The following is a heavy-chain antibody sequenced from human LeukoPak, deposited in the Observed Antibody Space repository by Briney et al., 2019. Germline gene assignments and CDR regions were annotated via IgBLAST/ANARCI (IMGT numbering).Heavy chain of an antibody. Sequence: PGGSLRLSCAASGFTFINNYMTWVRQAPGKGLEWVANINQDGSEKYYVDSVKGRFTISRDNGKNSLYLQMNSLRAEDTAVYYCTRGYCGYTSCSPPPDSWGQGTLVTVSS. D-gene: IGHD2-21*01. CDR1: GFTFINNY. CDR3: TRGYCGYTSCSPPPDS. CDR2: INQDGSEK. J-gene: IGHJ4*02. V-gene: IGHV3-7*01.